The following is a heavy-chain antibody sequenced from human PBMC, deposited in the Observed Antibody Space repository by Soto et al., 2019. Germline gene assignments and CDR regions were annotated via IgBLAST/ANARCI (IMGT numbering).Heavy chain of an antibody. CDR1: GYTFTSYD. CDR2: MNPNSGNT. Sequence: QVQLVQSGAEVKKPGASVKVSCKASGYTFTSYDINWVRQATGQGLEWMGWMNPNSGNTGYAQKVQGRVTMTSNTSISTAYMELGSLSSEDAAVYYCARGRVDWFDPWGQGTLVTVSS. CDR3: ARGRVDWFDP. V-gene: IGHV1-8*01. D-gene: IGHD2-15*01. J-gene: IGHJ5*02.